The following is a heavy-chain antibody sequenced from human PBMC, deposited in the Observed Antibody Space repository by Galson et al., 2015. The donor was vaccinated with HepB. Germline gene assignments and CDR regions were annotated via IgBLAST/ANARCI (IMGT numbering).Heavy chain of an antibody. D-gene: IGHD7-27*01. J-gene: IGHJ6*02. CDR2: ISSSSSYI. CDR1: GFSFSSYS. Sequence: SLRLSCAASGFSFSSYSVNWVRQAPGKGLEWVSSISSSSSYIYYADSVRGRFTISRDNAKNSLYLQMNSLRAEDTAVYYCARDLAGFDYYYGMDVWGQGTTVTVSS. CDR3: ARDLAGFDYYYGMDV. V-gene: IGHV3-21*01.